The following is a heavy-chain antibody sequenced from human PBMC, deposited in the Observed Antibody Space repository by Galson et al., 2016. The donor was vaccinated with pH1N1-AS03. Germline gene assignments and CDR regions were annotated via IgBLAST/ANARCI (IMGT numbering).Heavy chain of an antibody. CDR1: GGSMRGYY. Sequence: SETLSLTCTVSGGSMRGYYWSWIRQSPGRGLEWIGCVYYSGTPTYNPSLKSQVTISVDTSKNQFSLKLSSVTAADTAVYFCARTGSNGWYYFDSWGQGALVTVSS. CDR2: VYYSGTP. V-gene: IGHV4-59*01. CDR3: ARTGSNGWYYFDS. J-gene: IGHJ4*02. D-gene: IGHD6-19*01.